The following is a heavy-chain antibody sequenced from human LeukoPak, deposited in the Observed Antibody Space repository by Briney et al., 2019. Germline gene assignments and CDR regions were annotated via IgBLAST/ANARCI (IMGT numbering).Heavy chain of an antibody. CDR1: GSTFSSYG. J-gene: IGHJ5*02. CDR3: ARDYCGGDCYSFDP. D-gene: IGHD2-21*01. CDR2: IWYDGSNK. Sequence: PGGSLRLSCAASGSTFSSYGMHWVRQAPGKGLEWVAVIWYDGSNKYYADSVKGRFTISRDNSKNTLYLQMNSLRAEDTAVYYCARDYCGGDCYSFDPWGQGTLVTVSS. V-gene: IGHV3-33*01.